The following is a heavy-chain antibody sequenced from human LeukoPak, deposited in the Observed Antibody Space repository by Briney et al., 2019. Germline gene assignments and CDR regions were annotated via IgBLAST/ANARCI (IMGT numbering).Heavy chain of an antibody. CDR3: ARALRVGRYSADY. CDR1: GYTFTSYD. CDR2: MNPNSGNT. Sequence: ASVKVSCKASGYTFTSYDINWVRQATGQGLEWMGWMNPNSGNTGSAQRFQGRVTMTRNTSISTAYMELSSLRSEDTAVYYCARALRVGRYSADYWGQGTLVTVSS. V-gene: IGHV1-8*01. D-gene: IGHD2-15*01. J-gene: IGHJ4*02.